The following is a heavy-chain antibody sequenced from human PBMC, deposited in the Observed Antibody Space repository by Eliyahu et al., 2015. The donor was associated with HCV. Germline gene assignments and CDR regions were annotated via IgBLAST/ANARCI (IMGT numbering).Heavy chain of an antibody. J-gene: IGHJ6*02. CDR1: GFTVSGXY. CDR2: IYSGGST. V-gene: IGHV3-66*01. CDR3: AREPYCGGDCSPGYYYYGMDV. Sequence: EVQLVESGGGLVQPGGSLRLSCAASGFTVSGXYXTWVRQAPGKGLEWVSVIYSGGSTYYADSVKGRFTISRDNSKNTLYLQMNSLRAEDTAVYYCAREPYCGGDCSPGYYYYGMDVWGQGTTVTVSS. D-gene: IGHD2-21*02.